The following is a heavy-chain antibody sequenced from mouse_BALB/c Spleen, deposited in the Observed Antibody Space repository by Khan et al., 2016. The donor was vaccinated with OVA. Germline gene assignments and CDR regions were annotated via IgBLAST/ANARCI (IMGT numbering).Heavy chain of an antibody. D-gene: IGHD2-10*01. CDR2: IWGGGTT. J-gene: IGHJ4*01. V-gene: IGHV2-6-5*01. CDR3: AKPYYAHYYAMDY. Sequence: QMQLEESGPGLVAPSQSLSITCTVSGFSLTDYGVSWIRQPPGKGLEWLGLIWGGGTTYYNSALKSRLSISKDNSKSQVFLKMNSLQTDDTAMYYCAKPYYAHYYAMDYWGQGTSVTVSS. CDR1: GFSLTDYG.